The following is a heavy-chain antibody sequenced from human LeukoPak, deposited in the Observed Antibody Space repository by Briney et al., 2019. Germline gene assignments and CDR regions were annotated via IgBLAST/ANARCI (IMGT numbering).Heavy chain of an antibody. CDR3: AKGSYYDSSGSFYFDY. V-gene: IGHV3-74*01. CDR2: IASDGSST. Sequence: GGSLRLSCAASGFTFSSYWMNWVRQAPGKGLVWVSRIASDGSSTTYADSVKGRFSISRDNAKNTLYLQMNSLRVEDTAAYYCAKGSYYDSSGSFYFDYWGQGTLVTVSS. CDR1: GFTFSSYW. D-gene: IGHD3-22*01. J-gene: IGHJ4*02.